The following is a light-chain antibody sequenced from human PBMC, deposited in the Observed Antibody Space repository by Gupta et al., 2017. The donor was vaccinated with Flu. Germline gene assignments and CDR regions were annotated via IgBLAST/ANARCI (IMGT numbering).Light chain of an antibody. CDR3: QQRGKWPIT. Sequence: PATLSLSPGQRATLFCRASQTISKYLAWYQQSPGQAPRLLIYDASNRATGVPARFSGSGSGTDFTLTISGLEPGDSAVYFCQQRGKWPITFGQGTRLEIK. CDR1: QTISKY. V-gene: IGKV3-11*01. J-gene: IGKJ5*01. CDR2: DAS.